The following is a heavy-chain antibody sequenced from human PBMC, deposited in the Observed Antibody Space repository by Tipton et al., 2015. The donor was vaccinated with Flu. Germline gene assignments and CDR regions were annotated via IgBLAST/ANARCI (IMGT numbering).Heavy chain of an antibody. CDR1: GGSISSGSYY. V-gene: IGHV4-61*02. CDR2: IYTSGST. CDR3: ARGGDGYNPIDY. Sequence: TLSLTCTVSGGSISSGSYYWSWIRQPAGKGLEWIGRIYTSGSTNYNPSLKSRVTISVDTSKNQSSLKLSSVTAADTAVYYCARGGDGYNPIDYLGQGTLVTVSS. D-gene: IGHD5-24*01. J-gene: IGHJ4*02.